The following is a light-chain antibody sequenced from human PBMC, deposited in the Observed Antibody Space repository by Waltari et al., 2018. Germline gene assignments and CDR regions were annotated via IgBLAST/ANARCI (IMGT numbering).Light chain of an antibody. J-gene: IGLJ1*01. Sequence: QAGLTQPPPVSKALRPTATLTCSGENTNIEKLGATLLQQHQGHPPKLLSYRDNSRPSGISNRFSASRTGTTASLTITGLQPEDEADNYCSAWDSSLNTYVFGTGTKVTVL. CDR2: RDN. V-gene: IGLV10-54*04. CDR3: SAWDSSLNTYV. CDR1: NTNIEKLG.